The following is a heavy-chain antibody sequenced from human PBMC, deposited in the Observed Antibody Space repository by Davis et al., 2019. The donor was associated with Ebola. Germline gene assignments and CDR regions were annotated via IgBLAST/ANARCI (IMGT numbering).Heavy chain of an antibody. CDR3: ARDSTSCSK. CDR2: IRHDASSE. V-gene: IGHV3-30*02. D-gene: IGHD2-2*01. Sequence: GGSLRLSCAASGFSFSTFGMHWVRQAPGKGLEWVAFIRHDASSEYYGDSVKGRFTISRDNSKNTLYLQMSSLRVEDTAVYYCARDSTSCSKWGQGTLVIVSS. J-gene: IGHJ4*02. CDR1: GFSFSTFG.